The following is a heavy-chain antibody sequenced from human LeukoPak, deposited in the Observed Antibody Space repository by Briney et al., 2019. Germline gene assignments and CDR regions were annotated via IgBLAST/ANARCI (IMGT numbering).Heavy chain of an antibody. D-gene: IGHD5-24*01. CDR1: GFTFDDYA. J-gene: IGHJ4*02. V-gene: IGHV3-9*01. CDR2: ISWNSGSI. CDR3: ARARAMATNTGLGY. Sequence: PGRSPRLSCAASGFTFDDYAIHWVRQAPGKGLERVSRISWNSGSIDYADSVKGRFTISRDNANNSLYLQMNSLRPEDTALYYCARARAMATNTGLGYWGQGTLVTVSS.